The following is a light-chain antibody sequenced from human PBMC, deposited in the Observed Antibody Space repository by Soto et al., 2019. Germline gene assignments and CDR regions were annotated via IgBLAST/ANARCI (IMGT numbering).Light chain of an antibody. CDR3: QQTYSTHWT. CDR1: QGISNY. V-gene: IGKV1-39*01. J-gene: IGKJ1*01. CDR2: AAS. Sequence: DIQMTQSPSSLSASVGDRVTITCRASQGISNYLNWYQHKPGEAPKLLIYAASSLQSGVPSRFSGSGSGSDYILTISSLQTEDFVTYYCQQTYSTHWTFGQGTKVDFK.